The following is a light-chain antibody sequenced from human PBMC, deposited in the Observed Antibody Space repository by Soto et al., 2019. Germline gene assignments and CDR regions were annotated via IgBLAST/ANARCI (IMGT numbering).Light chain of an antibody. CDR3: SSYTSSSILVV. J-gene: IGLJ2*01. CDR1: SSDVGGYNY. CDR2: DVS. Sequence: QSALTQPASVSGSPGQSITISCTGTSSDVGGYNYVSWYQQHPGKAPKLMIYDVSNRPSGVSNRFPGSKSGNTASLTISGLQAEDEADYYCSSYTSSSILVVFGGGTKLTVL. V-gene: IGLV2-14*03.